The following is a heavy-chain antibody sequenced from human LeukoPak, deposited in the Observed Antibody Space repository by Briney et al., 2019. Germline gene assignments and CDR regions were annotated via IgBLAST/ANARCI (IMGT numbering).Heavy chain of an antibody. Sequence: SETLSLTCTVSSGSINNYYWNWIRQPPGKGLEWIGYIQYGSPTYNPSLKSRVTISTDTSKTQFSLKLSSVTAADTAVYYCAKNNGHSSAYYGDYWGQGTLVTVSS. V-gene: IGHV4-59*01. CDR3: AKNNGHSSAYYGDY. D-gene: IGHD3-22*01. J-gene: IGHJ4*02. CDR2: IQYGSP. CDR1: SGSINNYY.